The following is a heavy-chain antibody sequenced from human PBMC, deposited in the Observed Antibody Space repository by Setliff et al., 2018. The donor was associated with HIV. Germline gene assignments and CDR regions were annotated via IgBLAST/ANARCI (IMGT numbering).Heavy chain of an antibody. D-gene: IGHD3-10*01. Sequence: SETLSLTCTVSGGSITRTPYYWGWIRQPPGKGLEWIGSIHHSGTAYDNPSLKSRVTISVDPSKNHILLRLSSVTAADTAVYYCARLSGGMVPNYWGQGTLVTVSS. CDR2: IHHSGTA. V-gene: IGHV4-39*01. CDR1: GGSITRTPYY. CDR3: ARLSGGMVPNY. J-gene: IGHJ4*02.